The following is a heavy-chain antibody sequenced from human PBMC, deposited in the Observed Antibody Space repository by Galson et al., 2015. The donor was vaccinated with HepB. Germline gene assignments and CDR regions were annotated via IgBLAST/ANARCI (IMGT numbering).Heavy chain of an antibody. D-gene: IGHD6-13*01. CDR3: VRSGDFSGYSSR. J-gene: IGHJ4*02. Sequence: SLRLSCAASGFTFGGSAIHWVRQASGRGPEWIGHIRSKATNYAALYVPSLKGRFTISRDDSKNMAYLHMRSPKTDDTAVYYCVRSGDFSGYSSRWGQGTLVTVSS. CDR1: GFTFGGSA. CDR2: IRSKATNYAA. V-gene: IGHV3-73*01.